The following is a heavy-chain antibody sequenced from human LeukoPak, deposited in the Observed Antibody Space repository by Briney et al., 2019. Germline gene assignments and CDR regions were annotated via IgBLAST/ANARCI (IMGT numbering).Heavy chain of an antibody. V-gene: IGHV4-59*12. CDR2: IYYSGST. Sequence: SETLSLTCTVSGGSISSYYWSWIRQPPGKGLEWIGYIYYSGSTNYNPSLKSRVTISVDKSKNQFSLKLSSVTAADTAVYYCAGGGSSGWYFDYWGQGTLVTVSS. CDR3: AGGGSSGWYFDY. D-gene: IGHD6-19*01. CDR1: GGSISSYY. J-gene: IGHJ4*02.